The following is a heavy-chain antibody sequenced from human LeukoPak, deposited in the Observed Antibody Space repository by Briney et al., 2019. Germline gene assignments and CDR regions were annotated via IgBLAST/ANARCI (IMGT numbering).Heavy chain of an antibody. CDR2: ISSSSSTI. CDR1: GFTFSSYS. J-gene: IGHJ3*02. CDR3: ARERWDCNSTSCYYSGGLGAFDI. Sequence: PGGSLRLSCAASGFTFSSYSMNWVRQAPGKGLEWVSYISSSSSTIYYADSVKGRFTISRDNAKNSLYLQMNSLRAEDTAVYYCARERWDCNSTSCYYSGGLGAFDIWGQGTMVTVSS. V-gene: IGHV3-48*01. D-gene: IGHD2-2*01.